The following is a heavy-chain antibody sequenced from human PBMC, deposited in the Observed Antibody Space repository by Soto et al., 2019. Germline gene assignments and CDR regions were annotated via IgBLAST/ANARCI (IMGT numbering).Heavy chain of an antibody. Sequence: PGGSLRLSCTASGFTFGDYAMSWFRQAPGKGLGWVGFIRSKAYGGTTEYAASEKGRFTISRDDSKGIAYLQMNSLKTEDTAVYYCTKGFGDLGNWFDPWGQGTLVTVSS. V-gene: IGHV3-49*03. D-gene: IGHD3-10*01. CDR3: TKGFGDLGNWFDP. J-gene: IGHJ5*02. CDR1: GFTFGDYA. CDR2: IRSKAYGGTT.